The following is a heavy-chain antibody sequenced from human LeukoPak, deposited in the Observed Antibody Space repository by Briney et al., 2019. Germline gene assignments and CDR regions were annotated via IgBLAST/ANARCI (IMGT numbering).Heavy chain of an antibody. J-gene: IGHJ5*02. D-gene: IGHD6-19*01. Sequence: SETLSLTCAVYGGSFSGYYWSWIRQPPGKGLEWLGEINHSGSTNYNPSLKSRVTISVDTSKNQFSLKLSSVTAADTAVYYCARGYSSSGWYGWFDPWGQGTLVTVSS. V-gene: IGHV4-34*01. CDR1: GGSFSGYY. CDR3: ARGYSSSGWYGWFDP. CDR2: INHSGST.